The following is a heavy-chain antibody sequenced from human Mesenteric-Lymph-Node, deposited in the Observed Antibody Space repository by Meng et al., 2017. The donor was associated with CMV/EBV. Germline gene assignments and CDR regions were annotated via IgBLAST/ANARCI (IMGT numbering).Heavy chain of an antibody. V-gene: IGHV3-48*03. CDR3: ASFIVVVPAAEDDY. CDR2: ISSSGSTI. J-gene: IGHJ4*02. Sequence: GGSLRLSCAASGFTFSSYEMNWVRQAPGKGLEWVSYISSSGSTIYYADSVKGRFTISRDNAKNSLYLQMNSLRAEDTAVYYCASFIVVVPAAEDDYWGQGTLVTVSS. CDR1: GFTFSSYE. D-gene: IGHD2-2*01.